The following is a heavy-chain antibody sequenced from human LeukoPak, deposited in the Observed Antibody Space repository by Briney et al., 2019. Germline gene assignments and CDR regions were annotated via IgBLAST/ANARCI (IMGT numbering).Heavy chain of an antibody. D-gene: IGHD6-19*01. CDR1: GYSFTSYW. J-gene: IGHJ4*02. CDR2: IYPGDSDT. Sequence: GESLKISCKGSGYSFTSYWIGWVRQMPGKGLEWMGIIYPGDSDTRYSPSFQGQVTISADKSISTAYLQWSSLKASDTAMYYCARSRDVAGTYRSFDYWGQGTLVTVSP. CDR3: ARSRDVAGTYRSFDY. V-gene: IGHV5-51*01.